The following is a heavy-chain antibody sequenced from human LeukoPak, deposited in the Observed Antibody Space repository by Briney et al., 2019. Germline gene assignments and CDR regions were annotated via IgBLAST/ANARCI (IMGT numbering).Heavy chain of an antibody. D-gene: IGHD3-16*02. V-gene: IGHV4-59*08. J-gene: IGHJ6*03. CDR2: IYVTGT. CDR3: VRHIGGGIEGMGG. Sequence: SETLSLTCTVSGGSIGTYYWSWIRQSPGKGLEWIGYIYVTGTRYNPYLQSRVTISVDRSRNQFFLKMSSVTAAKTAVYYFVRHIGGGIEGMGGWGKGTKVIVSS. CDR1: GGSIGTYY.